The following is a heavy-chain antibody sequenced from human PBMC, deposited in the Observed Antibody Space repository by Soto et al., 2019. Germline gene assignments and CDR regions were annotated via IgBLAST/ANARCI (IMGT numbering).Heavy chain of an antibody. CDR3: ARDRYYVWGSYRQLYGMDV. CDR1: GGSFSSGDYY. CDR2: IYYSGTT. Sequence: QVQLQESGPGLVKPSQNLSLTCTVSGGSFSSGDYYWSWIRQPPGKGLEWIGCIYYSGTTYYNPSLKSQGTISVDTSEHQFSLKVNSVTAADTAVYYCARDRYYVWGSYRQLYGMDVWGQGTTVTVSS. D-gene: IGHD3-16*02. J-gene: IGHJ6*02. V-gene: IGHV4-30-4*01.